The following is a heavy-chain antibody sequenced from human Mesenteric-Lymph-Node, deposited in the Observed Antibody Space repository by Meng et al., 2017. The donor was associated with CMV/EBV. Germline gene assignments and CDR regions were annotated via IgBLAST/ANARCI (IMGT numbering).Heavy chain of an antibody. V-gene: IGHV4-59*12. J-gene: IGHJ6*02. Sequence: GSLRLSCTVSGGSISSYYWSWIRQPPGKGLEWIGYIYYSGSTNYNPSLKSRVTISVDTSKNQFSLKLSSVTAADTAVYYCARDGPYYYGSGSYQSYYYGMDVWGQGTTVTVSS. D-gene: IGHD3-10*01. CDR1: GGSISSYY. CDR2: IYYSGST. CDR3: ARDGPYYYGSGSYQSYYYGMDV.